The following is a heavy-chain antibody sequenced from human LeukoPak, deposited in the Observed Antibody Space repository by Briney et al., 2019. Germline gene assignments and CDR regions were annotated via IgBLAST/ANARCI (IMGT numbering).Heavy chain of an antibody. Sequence: ASVKVSCKASGYSFTSYDITWVRQAAGQGLEWMGWINPNSGVTNYAHQFQGRVTLTRDTSISTGYLELNSLRSDDTAVYYCAGVSYFFDSTTFYQGGDFDYWGQGTLVAVSS. J-gene: IGHJ4*02. CDR1: GYSFTSYD. CDR2: INPNSGVT. D-gene: IGHD2/OR15-2a*01. CDR3: AGVSYFFDSTTFYQGGDFDY. V-gene: IGHV1-2*02.